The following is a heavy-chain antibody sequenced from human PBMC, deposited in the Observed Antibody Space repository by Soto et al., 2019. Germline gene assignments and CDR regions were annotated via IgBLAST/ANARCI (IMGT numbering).Heavy chain of an antibody. J-gene: IGHJ6*02. V-gene: IGHV1-3*01. CDR1: GYTFTSYA. Sequence: QVQLVQSGAEVKKPGASVKVSCKASGYTFTSYAMHWVRQAPGQRLEWMVWINAGNGNTKYSQKFQGRVTITRDTSASTAYMELSSLRSEDTAVYYCAGASDSSGYYDSHYYYYGMDVWGQGTTVTVSS. CDR2: INAGNGNT. CDR3: AGASDSSGYYDSHYYYYGMDV. D-gene: IGHD3-22*01.